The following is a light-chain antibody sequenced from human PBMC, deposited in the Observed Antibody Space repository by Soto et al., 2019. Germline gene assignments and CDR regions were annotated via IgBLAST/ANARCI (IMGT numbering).Light chain of an antibody. Sequence: QSVLTQPPSASGTPGQRVTISCSGXXSXIGSNTVNWYQQLPGTAPKLLICTNNQRPSGVPDRFSGSKSGTSASLAISGLQSEDEADXYCAAWDDSLNGVVFGGGTKLTVL. CDR1: XSXIGSNT. CDR3: AAWDDSLNGVV. J-gene: IGLJ2*01. CDR2: TNN. V-gene: IGLV1-44*01.